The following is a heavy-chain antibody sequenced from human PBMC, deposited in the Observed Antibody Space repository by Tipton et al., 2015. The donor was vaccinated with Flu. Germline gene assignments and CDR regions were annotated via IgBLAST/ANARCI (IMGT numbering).Heavy chain of an antibody. CDR1: GFIVSSNY. J-gene: IGHJ4*02. V-gene: IGHV3-53*01. D-gene: IGHD3-10*01. CDR3: AGESGGAYGSGSFPRFDA. CDR2: IYSDDNT. Sequence: QLVQSGGGLIQPGGSLRLSCAASGFIVSSNYMSWVRRAPGKGLEWVSVIYSDDNTYYADSVKGRFTISRDNSKNTLYLQMNSLRAEDTAVYYCAGESGGAYGSGSFPRFDAWGQGALVPVPS.